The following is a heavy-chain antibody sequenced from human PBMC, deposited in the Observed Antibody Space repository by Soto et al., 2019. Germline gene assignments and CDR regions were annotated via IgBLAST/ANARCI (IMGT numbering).Heavy chain of an antibody. CDR1: GFTFSSYW. V-gene: IGHV3-7*01. J-gene: IGHJ6*02. D-gene: IGHD3-3*01. CDR3: ARDRYSYYDFWSGSLPYYYYGMDA. CDR2: IKQDGSEK. Sequence: PGGSLRLSCAASGFTFSSYWMSWVRQAPGKGLEWVANIKQDGSEKYYVDSVKGRFTISRDNAKNSLYLQMNSLRAEDTAVYYCARDRYSYYDFWSGSLPYYYYGMDAWGQGTTVTVSS.